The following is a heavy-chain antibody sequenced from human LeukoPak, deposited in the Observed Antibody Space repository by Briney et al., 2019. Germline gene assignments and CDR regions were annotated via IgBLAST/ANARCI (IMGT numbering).Heavy chain of an antibody. V-gene: IGHV4-59*08. J-gene: IGHJ4*02. Sequence: SETLSLTCTVSGGPISSYYWSWIRQPPGKGLEWIGYIYYSGSTNYNPSLKSRVTISVDTSKNQFSLKLSSVTAADTAVYYCARLRLYYLDYWGQGTLVTVSS. CDR2: IYYSGST. CDR1: GGPISSYY. CDR3: ARLRLYYLDY.